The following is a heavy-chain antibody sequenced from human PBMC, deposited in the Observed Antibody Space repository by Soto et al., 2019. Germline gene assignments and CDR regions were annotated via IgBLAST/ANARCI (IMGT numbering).Heavy chain of an antibody. CDR3: EAESHSLYVVFVFDI. CDR2: IVVGSGNT. CDR1: GFTFTSSA. V-gene: IGHV1-58*01. D-gene: IGHD2-2*02. Sequence: GASVKVSCKASGFTFTSSAVQWVRQARGQRLEWIGWIVVGSGNTNYAQKFQEGVTITRDMSTSTAYMELSSLRSEDTAVYYCEAESHSLYVVFVFDIWGQGTMVTVSS. J-gene: IGHJ3*02.